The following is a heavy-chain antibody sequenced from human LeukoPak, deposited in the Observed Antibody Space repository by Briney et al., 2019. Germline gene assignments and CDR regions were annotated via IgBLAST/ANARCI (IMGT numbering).Heavy chain of an antibody. V-gene: IGHV4-28*01. Sequence: PSETLSLTCAVSTYSIGSSHWWGWIRQTPGQGLEWIGHIYYSGSTYYNPSLKSRVTMSVDTSKNQFSLKLSSVAAVDTAVYYCARLYSGSYYFFDYWGQGTLVTVSS. D-gene: IGHD1-26*01. CDR1: TYSIGSSHW. CDR2: IYYSGST. J-gene: IGHJ4*02. CDR3: ARLYSGSYYFFDY.